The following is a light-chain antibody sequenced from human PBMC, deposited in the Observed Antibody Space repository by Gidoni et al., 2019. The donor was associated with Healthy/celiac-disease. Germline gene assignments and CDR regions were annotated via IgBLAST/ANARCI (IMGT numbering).Light chain of an antibody. CDR3: QQYNSYWYT. Sequence: DIQMPQSPSTLSASVGDRVTITCRASQSISSWLAWYQQKPGKAPKLLIYKASSLESGVPSRFSGSGSGTEFTLTISSLQPDDFATYYCQQYNSYWYTFXQXTKLEIK. J-gene: IGKJ2*01. V-gene: IGKV1-5*03. CDR1: QSISSW. CDR2: KAS.